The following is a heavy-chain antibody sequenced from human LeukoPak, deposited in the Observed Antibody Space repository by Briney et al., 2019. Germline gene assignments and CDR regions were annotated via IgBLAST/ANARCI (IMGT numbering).Heavy chain of an antibody. CDR1: SGSISSGDYY. V-gene: IGHV4-30-4*08. J-gene: IGHJ2*01. CDR3: ARSEYDWYFDL. CDR2: ISHIGDP. D-gene: IGHD2-2*01. Sequence: SETLSLTCTVSSGSISSGDYYWSWIRQPPGKGLEYIGYISHIGDPYYNPSLKSRVSISADTSKKQFSLNLSSVTAADMAVYYCARSEYDWYFDLWGRGTLVTVSA.